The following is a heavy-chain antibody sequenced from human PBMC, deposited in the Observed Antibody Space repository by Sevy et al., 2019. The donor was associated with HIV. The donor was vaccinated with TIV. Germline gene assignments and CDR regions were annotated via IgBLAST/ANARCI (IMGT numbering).Heavy chain of an antibody. V-gene: IGHV3-48*02. CDR2: ISSSSRTI. CDR3: ARDVDTPFVRSFDS. CDR1: GLTFSSDS. Sequence: GGSLRLSCVVSGLTFSSDSMNWVRQAPGKGLEWLAYISSSSRTIYYADSVECRFTISRDNDKKSVFLQMNNLRDEDSATYYCARDVDTPFVRSFDSWGQGTLVTVSS. J-gene: IGHJ4*02. D-gene: IGHD5-18*01.